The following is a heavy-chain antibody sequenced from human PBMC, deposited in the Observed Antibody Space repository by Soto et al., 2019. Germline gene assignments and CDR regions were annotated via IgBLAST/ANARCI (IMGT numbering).Heavy chain of an antibody. CDR2: ISVYNGNT. CDR3: ARDGVIIRSNYYYYGMDF. V-gene: IGHV1-18*01. J-gene: IGHJ6*02. D-gene: IGHD3-10*01. CDR1: GYRFSNYG. Sequence: QVQLVQSGTEVKKPGASVKVSCKTSGYRFSNYGISWVRQAPGQGLEWMGWISVYNGNTNYAQKFQGRVTMTTDTSTSTAYMELRSLNSDDTAVYYCARDGVIIRSNYYYYGMDFWCQGTTVTVSS.